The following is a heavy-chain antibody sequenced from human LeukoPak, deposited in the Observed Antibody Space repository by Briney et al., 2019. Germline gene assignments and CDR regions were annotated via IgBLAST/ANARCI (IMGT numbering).Heavy chain of an antibody. CDR2: IYYSGST. J-gene: IGHJ4*02. V-gene: IGHV4-59*01. Sequence: PSETLSLTCTVSGGSISSYYWSWIRQPPGKGLEWIGYIYYSGSTNYNPSLKSRVTISVDTSKNQFSLKLSSVTAADTAVYYWARAMITFGGVIEGFDYWGQGTLVTVSS. CDR1: GGSISSYY. D-gene: IGHD3-16*02. CDR3: ARAMITFGGVIEGFDY.